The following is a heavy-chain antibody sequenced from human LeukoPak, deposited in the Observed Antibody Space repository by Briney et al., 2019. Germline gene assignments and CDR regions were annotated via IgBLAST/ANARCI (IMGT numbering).Heavy chain of an antibody. D-gene: IGHD2-2*01. CDR1: GFTFSSNG. CDR3: AKGGKTIMCPASCYDY. Sequence: GGSLRLSCAASGFTFSSNGMSWVRQAPGRGLEWVSVISGSGGSPGYTDSVKGRFTISRDNSKNTLYLQMNSLRAEDTAVYYCAKGGKTIMCPASCYDYWGQGTLVTVSS. CDR2: ISGSGGSP. J-gene: IGHJ4*02. V-gene: IGHV3-23*01.